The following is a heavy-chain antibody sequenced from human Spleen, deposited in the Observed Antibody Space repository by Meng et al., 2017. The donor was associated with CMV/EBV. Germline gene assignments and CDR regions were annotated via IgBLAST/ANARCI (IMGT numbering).Heavy chain of an antibody. CDR1: GGSISSGDYY. D-gene: IGHD6-6*01. CDR2: IYYSGST. CDR3: AREWGGSSSRFDY. J-gene: IGHJ4*02. Sequence: QVQLQESGPGWLKPSQPLSLTCTVSGGSISSGDYYWSWIRQPPGKGLEWIGYIYYSGSTYYNPSLKSRVTILVDTSKNQFSLKLSSVTAADTAVYYCAREWGGSSSRFDYWGQGTLVTVSS. V-gene: IGHV4-30-4*08.